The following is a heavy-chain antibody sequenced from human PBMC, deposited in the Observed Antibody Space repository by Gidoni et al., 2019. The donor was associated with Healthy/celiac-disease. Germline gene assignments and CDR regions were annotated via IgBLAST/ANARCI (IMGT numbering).Heavy chain of an antibody. CDR3: ARRLGGASFDI. D-gene: IGHD6-25*01. CDR1: GGTFSSYT. V-gene: IGHV1-69*02. Sequence: QVQLVQSGPEVKKPGSSVQVPCKDSGGTFSSYTISWVRQAPGQGLEWMGRIIPILGIANYAQKFQGRVTITADKSTSTAYMELSSLRSEDTAVYYCARRLGGASFDIWGQGTMVTVSS. J-gene: IGHJ3*02. CDR2: IIPILGIA.